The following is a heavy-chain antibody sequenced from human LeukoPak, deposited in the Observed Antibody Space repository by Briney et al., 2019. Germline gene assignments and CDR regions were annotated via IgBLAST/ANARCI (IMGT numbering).Heavy chain of an antibody. J-gene: IGHJ4*02. CDR3: ARDPGDYGGNRFDY. CDR1: GYTFTRHN. CDR2: INPSDGST. D-gene: IGHD4-23*01. Sequence: GASVKVSCKASGYTFTRHNVHWVRQAPGQGLEWMGIINPSDGSTSYALKFQGRVTMTRDTSASTLYMELSSLRSDDTAVYYCARDPGDYGGNRFDYWGQGTLVTISS. V-gene: IGHV1-46*01.